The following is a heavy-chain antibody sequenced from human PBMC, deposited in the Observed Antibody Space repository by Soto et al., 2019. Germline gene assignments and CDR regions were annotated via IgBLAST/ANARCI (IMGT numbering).Heavy chain of an antibody. J-gene: IGHJ5*02. CDR1: SGSISTYY. CDR3: ARGRNWFDP. CDR2: ISYGGST. Sequence: QVQLQESGPGLVKPSETLSLTCTVSSGSISTYYWCWVRQPPGKGLEWIGDISYGGSTNYNPSLKSRVTISLNTSKIQFSLKLSSVTAADTAVYYCARGRNWFDPWGQGTLVTVSS. V-gene: IGHV4-59*01.